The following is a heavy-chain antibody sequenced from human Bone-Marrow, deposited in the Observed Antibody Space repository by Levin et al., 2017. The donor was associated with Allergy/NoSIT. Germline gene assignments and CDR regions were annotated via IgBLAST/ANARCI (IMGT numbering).Heavy chain of an antibody. CDR2: IDSGGST. CDR1: GFTARNNH. D-gene: IGHD3-22*01. Sequence: AGGSLRLSCAASGFTARNNHMSWVRQAPGKGLEWVSVIDSGGSTYYADSVKGRFSVSRDISKNTLYLQMNSLRAEDTAVYYCARDRSGAFSFDSWGQGTLVTVSS. V-gene: IGHV3-53*01. CDR3: ARDRSGAFSFDS. J-gene: IGHJ4*02.